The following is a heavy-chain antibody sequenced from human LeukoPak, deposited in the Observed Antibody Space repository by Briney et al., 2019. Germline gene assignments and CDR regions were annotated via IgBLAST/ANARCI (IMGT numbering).Heavy chain of an antibody. V-gene: IGHV3-7*03. J-gene: IGHJ4*02. CDR1: GFTFSSYW. D-gene: IGHD4-23*01. CDR2: IKQDGSEK. Sequence: PGGSLRLSCAASGFTFSSYWMSWVRQAPGKGLEWVANIKQDGSEKFYVDSVKGRFTISRDNAKNSLYLQMNSLRAEDTAVYYCAKGEATVVTVFDYWGQGTLVTVSS. CDR3: AKGEATVVTVFDY.